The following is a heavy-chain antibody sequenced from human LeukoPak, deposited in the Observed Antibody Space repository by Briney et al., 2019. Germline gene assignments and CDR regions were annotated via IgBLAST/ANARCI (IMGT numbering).Heavy chain of an antibody. V-gene: IGHV4-4*09. Sequence: PSETLSLTCTVSGGSISSYYWSWMRQPPGKGLEGIGYIYTSGSTNYNPSLKSRVTISVDTSKNQFSLKLSSVTAADTAVYYCARRIAAAAHFDYWGQGTLVTVSS. CDR1: GGSISSYY. J-gene: IGHJ4*02. CDR2: IYTSGST. CDR3: ARRIAAAAHFDY. D-gene: IGHD6-13*01.